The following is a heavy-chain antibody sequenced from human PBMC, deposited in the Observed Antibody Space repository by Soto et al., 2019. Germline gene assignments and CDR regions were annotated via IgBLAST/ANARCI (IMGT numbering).Heavy chain of an antibody. CDR2: IYYSGST. CDR3: ARQGIAAAGSDYGMDV. Sequence: TLSLTCTVSGGSISSGDYYWSLIRQPPGKGLEWIGYIYYSGSTYYNPSLKSRVTISVDTSKNQFSLKLSSVTAADTAVYYCARQGIAAAGSDYGMDVWGQGTTVTVYS. D-gene: IGHD6-13*01. CDR1: GGSISSGDYY. V-gene: IGHV4-30-4*01. J-gene: IGHJ6*02.